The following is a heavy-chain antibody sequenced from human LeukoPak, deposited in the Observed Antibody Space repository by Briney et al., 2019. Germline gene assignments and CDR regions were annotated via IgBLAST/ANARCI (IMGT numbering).Heavy chain of an antibody. CDR2: INHSGST. Sequence: SSETLSLTCAVYGGSFSGYYWSWIRQPPGKGLEWIGEINHSGSTNYNQSLKSRVTISVDTSKNQFSLKLSSVTAADTAVYYCARTPLNLNYFDYWGQGTLVTVSP. J-gene: IGHJ4*02. CDR1: GGSFSGYY. V-gene: IGHV4-34*01. CDR3: ARTPLNLNYFDY. D-gene: IGHD1-1*01.